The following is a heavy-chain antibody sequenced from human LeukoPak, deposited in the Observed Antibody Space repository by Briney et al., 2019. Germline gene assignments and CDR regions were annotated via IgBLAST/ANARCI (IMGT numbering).Heavy chain of an antibody. V-gene: IGHV3-23*01. Sequence: GRSLRLSCAASGFTFSSYGMHWVRQAPGKGLEWVSAISGSGGSTYYADSVKGRFTISRDNSKNTLYLQMNSLRAEDTAVYYCAKGRAGGVRGVIPYYFDYWGQGTLVTVSS. CDR2: ISGSGGST. CDR3: AKGRAGGVRGVIPYYFDY. J-gene: IGHJ4*02. D-gene: IGHD3-10*01. CDR1: GFTFSSYG.